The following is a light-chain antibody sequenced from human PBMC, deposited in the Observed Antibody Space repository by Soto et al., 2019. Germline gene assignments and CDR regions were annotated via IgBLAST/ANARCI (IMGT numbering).Light chain of an antibody. Sequence: DIVLTQSPLSLPVTPGEPASISCRSSQSLLHSNGNIYLDWYLQKPGQSPQLLIYSGSIRASGVPDRFSGSGSGTDFTLKITRVEAEDVGVYYCMQAIQAPRTFGLGTKVDIK. CDR2: SGS. CDR1: QSLLHSNGNIY. J-gene: IGKJ1*01. V-gene: IGKV2-28*01. CDR3: MQAIQAPRT.